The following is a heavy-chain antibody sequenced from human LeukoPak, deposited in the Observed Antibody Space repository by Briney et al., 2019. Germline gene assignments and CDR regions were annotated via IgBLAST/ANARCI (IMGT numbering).Heavy chain of an antibody. V-gene: IGHV3-48*04. Sequence: HSGGSLGLSCAASGFSFSTYSMNWVRQAPGKGLEWVSYIVGSSSTIYYADSVKGRFTISRDNAKNSLYLQMDSLRAEDTAVYYCATDSPETAAFDYWGQGTLVTVSS. CDR2: IVGSSSTI. CDR3: ATDSPETAAFDY. D-gene: IGHD1-1*01. J-gene: IGHJ4*02. CDR1: GFSFSTYS.